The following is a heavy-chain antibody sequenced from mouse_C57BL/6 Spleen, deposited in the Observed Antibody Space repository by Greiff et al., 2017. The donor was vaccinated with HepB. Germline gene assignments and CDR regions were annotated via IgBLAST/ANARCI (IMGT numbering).Heavy chain of an antibody. CDR2: ISSGGDYI. CDR1: GFTFSSYA. J-gene: IGHJ1*03. Sequence: EVMLVESGEGLVKPGGSLKLSCAASGFTFSSYAMSWVRQTPEKRLEWVAYISSGGDYIYYADTVKGRFTISRDNARNTLYLQMSSLKSEDTAMYYCTRVYGNYDGWYFDVWGTGTTVTVSS. CDR3: TRVYGNYDGWYFDV. D-gene: IGHD2-1*01. V-gene: IGHV5-9-1*02.